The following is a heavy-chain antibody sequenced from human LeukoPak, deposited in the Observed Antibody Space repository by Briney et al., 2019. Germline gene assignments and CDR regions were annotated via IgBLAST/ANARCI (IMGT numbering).Heavy chain of an antibody. J-gene: IGHJ4*02. Sequence: PGGALRLSSAASVFTARSTYMSWGRADPGGRLEWSSLILSGGSTYYADSVKGRFTISRDNSRNTLYLQMNRLRAEDTAVYYCARVLWNGDYPRFYYWGQGTLVTVSS. CDR2: ILSGGST. CDR1: VFTARSTY. CDR3: ARVLWNGDYPRFYY. V-gene: IGHV3-53*01. D-gene: IGHD4-17*01.